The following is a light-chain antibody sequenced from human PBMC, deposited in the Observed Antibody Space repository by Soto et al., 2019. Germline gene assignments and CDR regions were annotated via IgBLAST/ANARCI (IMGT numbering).Light chain of an antibody. CDR2: AAS. CDR1: QGISNY. CDR3: QKYYSAPWT. Sequence: DIQMTQSPTSLSAFVGDRVTITCRASQGISNYLAWYQQKPGKVPELLIYAASTLQSGVPSRFSVSRSGTDFTLTISSLQPEDVATYYCQKYYSAPWTFGQGTKVDIK. J-gene: IGKJ1*01. V-gene: IGKV1-27*01.